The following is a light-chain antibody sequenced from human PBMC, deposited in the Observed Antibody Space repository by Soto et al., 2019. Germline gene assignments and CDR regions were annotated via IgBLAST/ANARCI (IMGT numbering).Light chain of an antibody. V-gene: IGKV4-1*01. Sequence: VMTQSPDSLSLFLGERATIDCKSSQSVLYTANNKSYLAWYQQKPGQSPKLLIYWASIRDSGVPDRFSGSGSGTDFTLTISSLQAEDVAVYFCHQYYSSPWTFDQGTKVEIK. CDR2: WAS. CDR1: QSVLYTANNKSY. CDR3: HQYYSSPWT. J-gene: IGKJ1*01.